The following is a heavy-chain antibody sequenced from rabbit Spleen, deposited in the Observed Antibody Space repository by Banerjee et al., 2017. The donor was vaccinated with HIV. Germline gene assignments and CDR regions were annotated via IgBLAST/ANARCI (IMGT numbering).Heavy chain of an antibody. V-gene: IGHV1S45*01. CDR3: ANGSGL. CDR1: GFSFSSYW. Sequence: QEQLVESGGGLVKPGASLTLTCTASGFSFSSYWMSWVRQAPGKGLEWIGYINAGSGTTYYASWAKGRFTISKASSTTVTLQMTSLTVADTATYFCANGSGLWGQGTLVTVS. D-gene: IGHD3-1*01. CDR2: INAGSGTT. J-gene: IGHJ6*01.